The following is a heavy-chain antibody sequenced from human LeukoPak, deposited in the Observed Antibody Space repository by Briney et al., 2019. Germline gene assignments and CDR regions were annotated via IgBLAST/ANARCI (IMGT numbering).Heavy chain of an antibody. CDR1: GGSISSYY. D-gene: IGHD3-22*01. CDR3: ARLEYYDSTGYLFDY. J-gene: IGHJ4*02. V-gene: IGHV4-59*08. Sequence: SETLSLTCTVSGGSISSYYWSWIRQPPGKGLEWIGYIYYSGSTNYNPPLRSRVTISVDTSKNQFSLKLSSVTAADTAVYYCARLEYYDSTGYLFDYWGQGTLVTVSS. CDR2: IYYSGST.